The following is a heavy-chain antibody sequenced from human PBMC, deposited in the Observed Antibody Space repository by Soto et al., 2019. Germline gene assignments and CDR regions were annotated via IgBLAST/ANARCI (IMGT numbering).Heavy chain of an antibody. CDR1: GFTFGDYA. D-gene: IGHD3-22*01. Sequence: GGSLRLSCTASGFTFGDYAMSWFRQAPGKGLEWVGFIRSKAYGGTTEYAASVKGRFTISRDDSKSIAYLQMNSLKTEDTAVYYCTRDKNYYDSSGYYYGDYWGQGTLVTVSS. V-gene: IGHV3-49*03. CDR3: TRDKNYYDSSGYYYGDY. CDR2: IRSKAYGGTT. J-gene: IGHJ4*02.